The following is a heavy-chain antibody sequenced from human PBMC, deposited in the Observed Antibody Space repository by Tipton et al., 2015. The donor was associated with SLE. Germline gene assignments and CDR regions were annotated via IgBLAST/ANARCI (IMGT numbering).Heavy chain of an antibody. J-gene: IGHJ5*02. V-gene: IGHV4-34*01. Sequence: TLSLTCAVYGGSFSGYYWSWIRQPPGKGLEWIGEINHSGSTNYNPSLKSRVTISVDTSKNQFSLKLSSVTAADTAVYYCARGGCSSTSCYNNWFDPWGQGTLVTVSS. CDR2: INHSGST. D-gene: IGHD2-2*02. CDR1: GGSFSGYY. CDR3: ARGGCSSTSCYNNWFDP.